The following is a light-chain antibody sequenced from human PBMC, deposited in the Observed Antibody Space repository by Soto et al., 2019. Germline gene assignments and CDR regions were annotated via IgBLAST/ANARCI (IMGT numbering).Light chain of an antibody. CDR2: EVS. CDR3: SSYTTSSPVA. J-gene: IGLJ2*01. V-gene: IGLV2-14*01. CDR1: SSDIGGYNY. Sequence: QSVLTQSASVSGSPGQSITVSCTGTSSDIGGYNYVSWYQQHPDKAPKRMIFEVSNRPSGVSKRFSGSKSGNTASLTISGLLPEDEANYYCSSYTTSSPVAFGGGTKLTVL.